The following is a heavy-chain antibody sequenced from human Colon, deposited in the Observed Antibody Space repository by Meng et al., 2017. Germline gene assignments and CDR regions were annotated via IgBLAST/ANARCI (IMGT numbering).Heavy chain of an antibody. Sequence: ASVKVSCKTSGYTFTSYGINWVRQAPGQGLEWMGWISGYNGDTNYAQSLHGRVILTTDTSASTVYMELRSLRSDDTAVYYCARDRKSMIRGAPDSWGQGTPVTVAS. CDR3: ARDRKSMIRGAPDS. CDR2: ISGYNGDT. J-gene: IGHJ4*02. D-gene: IGHD3-16*01. CDR1: GYTFTSYG. V-gene: IGHV1-18*01.